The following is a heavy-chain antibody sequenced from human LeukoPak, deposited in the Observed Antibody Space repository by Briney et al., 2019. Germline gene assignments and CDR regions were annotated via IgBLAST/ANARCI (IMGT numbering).Heavy chain of an antibody. CDR3: AREFSSKLEWLAYVTGDDAFDV. J-gene: IGHJ3*01. D-gene: IGHD3-3*01. V-gene: IGHV1-2*02. CDR2: VNPKTGGT. Sequence: GASVKVSCKAFGYSFTGYHLHWVRQAPRQGLEWMGLVNPKTGGTNYARKFQGRVTMTRDTSINTVNMELSRLTSDDTAVYYCAREFSSKLEWLAYVTGDDAFDVWGQGTMITVS. CDR1: GYSFTGYH.